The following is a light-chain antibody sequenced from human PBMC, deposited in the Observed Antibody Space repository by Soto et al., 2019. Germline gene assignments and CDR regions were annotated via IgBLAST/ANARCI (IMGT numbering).Light chain of an antibody. CDR3: QSYDSNLSGYV. J-gene: IGLJ1*01. Sequence: QSVLTQPPSVSEAPGQRVTISCTGSSSNIGAGYEAHWYQQVPGTAPKLLIYENNNRPSGVPDRFSGSKSGTSASLAITGLQAEDEAEYYGQSYDSNLSGYVFGTGTKLTVL. CDR1: SSNIGAGYE. V-gene: IGLV1-40*01. CDR2: ENN.